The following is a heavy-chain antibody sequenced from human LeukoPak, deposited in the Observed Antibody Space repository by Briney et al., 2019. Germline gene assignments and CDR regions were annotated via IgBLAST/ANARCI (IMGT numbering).Heavy chain of an antibody. J-gene: IGHJ6*03. Sequence: ASVKVSCKASGYTFTSYYMHWVRQAPGQGLEWMGIINPSGGSTSYAQKFQGRVTMTRDMSTSTVYMELSSLRSEDTAVYYCARDDDLAGDYHYMDVWGKGTTVTVSS. CDR2: INPSGGST. V-gene: IGHV1-46*01. CDR3: ARDDDLAGDYHYMDV. CDR1: GYTFTSYY. D-gene: IGHD1-1*01.